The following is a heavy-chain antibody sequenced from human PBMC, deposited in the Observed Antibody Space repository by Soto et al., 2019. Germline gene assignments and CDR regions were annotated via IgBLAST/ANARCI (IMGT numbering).Heavy chain of an antibody. D-gene: IGHD2-15*01. CDR2: VYRSGTT. CDR3: ARDWGYCSSSTCREPAFDV. J-gene: IGHJ3*01. V-gene: IGHV4-30-2*01. Sequence: QLQLQESASGLVRPSQTLSLTSAVSGGSVDSGGFSWNWIRQPPGKGLEWIGYVYRSGTTYYNPSLRSRVSISLDTSKNQFSLTLNSVTAADTTVYYCARDWGYCSSSTCREPAFDVWGQGTVVTVSS. CDR1: GGSVDSGGFS.